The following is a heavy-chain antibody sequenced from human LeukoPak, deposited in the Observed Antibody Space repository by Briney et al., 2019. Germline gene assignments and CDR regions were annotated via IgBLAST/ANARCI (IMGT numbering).Heavy chain of an antibody. Sequence: GGSLRLSCAASGFTFSSYGMHWVRQAPGKGLEWVAFIRYDGSNKYYADSVKGRFTISRDNSKNTLYLQMNSLRAEDTAVYYCAKVARDARPRDYYYYYMDVWGKGTTVTVSS. J-gene: IGHJ6*03. CDR1: GFTFSSYG. V-gene: IGHV3-30*02. CDR3: AKVARDARPRDYYYYYMDV. CDR2: IRYDGSNK.